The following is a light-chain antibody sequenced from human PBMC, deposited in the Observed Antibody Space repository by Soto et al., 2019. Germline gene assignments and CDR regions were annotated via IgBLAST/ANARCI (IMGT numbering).Light chain of an antibody. V-gene: IGKV1-9*01. CDR2: SAS. J-gene: IGKJ2*01. Sequence: DLPLTQSPSFLSASVGDRVTITCRASQDIGFYLAWFQQKPGRAPNLLIYSASTSQSGVPSKLRVRGSGTGRTLTINGLQPEDFASSYCQQLKSFPSTVGQGTKLEI. CDR1: QDIGFY. CDR3: QQLKSFPST.